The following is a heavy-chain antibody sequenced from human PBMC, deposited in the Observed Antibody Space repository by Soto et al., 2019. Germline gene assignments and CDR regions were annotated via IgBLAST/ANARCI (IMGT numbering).Heavy chain of an antibody. CDR1: GFTFSNAW. J-gene: IGHJ4*02. CDR2: IKSKTDGGTT. V-gene: IGHV3-15*01. Sequence: EVQLVESGGGLVKPGGSLRLSCAASGFTFSNAWMSWVRQDPGKGLEWVGRIKSKTDGGTTDYAAPVKGRFTISRDDSKNTLYRQMNSLKTEDTAVYYCTSRYYDFWSGYFSDFDYWGQGTLVTVSS. D-gene: IGHD3-3*01. CDR3: TSRYYDFWSGYFSDFDY.